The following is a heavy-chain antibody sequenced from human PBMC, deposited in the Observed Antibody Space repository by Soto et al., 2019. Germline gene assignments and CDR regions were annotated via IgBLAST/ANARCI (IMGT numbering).Heavy chain of an antibody. CDR1: GYTFTGYY. D-gene: IGHD3-3*01. J-gene: IGHJ6*02. CDR3: ARELYHGSAIFGVVTNYYYYGMDV. CDR2: INPNSGGT. Sequence: GASVKVSCKASGYTFTGYYMHWVRQAPGQGLEWMGWINPNSGGTNYAQKFQGWVTMTRDTSISTAYMELSRLRSDDTAVYYCARELYHGSAIFGVVTNYYYYGMDVWGQGTTVTVSS. V-gene: IGHV1-2*04.